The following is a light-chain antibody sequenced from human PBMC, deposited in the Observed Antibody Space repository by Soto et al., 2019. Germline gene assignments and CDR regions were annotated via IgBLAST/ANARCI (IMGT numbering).Light chain of an antibody. J-gene: IGKJ2*01. Sequence: EIGLTQSPGTLSLSPGERATLSCRASQSVSSGHLAWYQQKPGQAPRLLIYGTSSRATGIPDRFSGSGSGTDFTLTISRLEPEDFAVYYCQQCGSSPMYTCGQGTKLDIK. CDR1: QSVSSGH. CDR3: QQCGSSPMYT. CDR2: GTS. V-gene: IGKV3-20*01.